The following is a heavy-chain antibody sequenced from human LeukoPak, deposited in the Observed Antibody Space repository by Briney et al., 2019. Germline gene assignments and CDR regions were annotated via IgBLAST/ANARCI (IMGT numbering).Heavy chain of an antibody. D-gene: IGHD3-10*01. CDR3: ARAYGSGSYGLGY. V-gene: IGHV4-30-2*01. Sequence: SETLSLTCAVSGGSISSGGYSWSWIRQPPGKGLEYIGYIYPSGSTYYNPSLKGRVTISMDRSKNQFSLKLTSLTAADTAVYYCARAYGSGSYGLGYWGQGTLVTVSS. J-gene: IGHJ4*02. CDR2: IYPSGST. CDR1: GGSISSGGYS.